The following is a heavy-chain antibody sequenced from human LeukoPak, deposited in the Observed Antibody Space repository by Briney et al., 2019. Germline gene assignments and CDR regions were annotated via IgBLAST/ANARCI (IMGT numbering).Heavy chain of an antibody. J-gene: IGHJ6*02. V-gene: IGHV1-8*01. CDR2: MNPNSGNT. CDR1: GYTFTSYD. CDR3: ARGVWAVAGTENYYYGMDV. D-gene: IGHD6-19*01. Sequence: ASVKVSCKASGYTFTSYDINWVRQATGQGLEWMGWMNPNSGNTGYAQKFQGRVTMTRNTSISTAYMELSSLRSEDTAVYYCARGVWAVAGTENYYYGMDVWGQGTTVTVSS.